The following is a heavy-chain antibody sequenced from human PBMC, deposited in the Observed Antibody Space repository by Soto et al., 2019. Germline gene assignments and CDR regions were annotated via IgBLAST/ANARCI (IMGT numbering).Heavy chain of an antibody. Sequence: PGGSLILSCAASGFTFSRYGMNWLRQAPGKGLEWVASISSTTSYVYYADSVKGRFSTSRDNAKNILYLEMYALRTEDTAVYYCARDPSEGRVGNWFESWGQAPLVNVS. CDR2: ISSTTSYV. J-gene: IGHJ5*01. CDR1: GFTFSRYG. V-gene: IGHV3-21*06. CDR3: ARDPSEGRVGNWFES.